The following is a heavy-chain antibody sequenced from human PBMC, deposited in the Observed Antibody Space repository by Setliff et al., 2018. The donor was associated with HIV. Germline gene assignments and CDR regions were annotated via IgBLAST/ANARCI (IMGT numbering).Heavy chain of an antibody. J-gene: IGHJ4*02. CDR1: GFRFRSYW. V-gene: IGHV3-7*01. CDR3: ARWGSGSYERVFDY. CDR2: VKQDGTET. D-gene: IGHD1-26*01. Sequence: GGSLRLSCAASGFRFRSYWMSWVRQAPGKGLESVANVKQDGTETLYVDSVKGRFTISRDNANNLVYLQMNSLRVEDTAVYFCARWGSGSYERVFDYWGQGMLVTAPQ.